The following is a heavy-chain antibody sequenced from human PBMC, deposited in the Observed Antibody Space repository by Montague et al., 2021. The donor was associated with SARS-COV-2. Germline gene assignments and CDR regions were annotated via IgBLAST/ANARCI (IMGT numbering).Heavy chain of an antibody. CDR2: VSYDGSIQ. Sequence: SLRLSCAASGFTFNDYSFHWVRQAPGKGLQWVAVVSYDGSIQRYADPVRGRFTISKDSSKNTLYLQMDSLTTEDSAVYFCARSGGVCWFRASVAQVSDWGQGILVTVSS. J-gene: IGHJ4*02. CDR1: GFTFNDYS. CDR3: ARSGGVCWFRASVAQVSD. D-gene: IGHD3-10*01. V-gene: IGHV3-30*04.